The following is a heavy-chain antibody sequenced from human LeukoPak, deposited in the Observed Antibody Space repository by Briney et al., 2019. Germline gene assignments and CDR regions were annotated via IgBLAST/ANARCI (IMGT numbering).Heavy chain of an antibody. V-gene: IGHV3-48*02. Sequence: GGSLRLYCAASGFTFSTYTMKWVRQAPGKGLEWVSTVSDSRDVHYSDSVKGRFTISRDNARNSLYLQMNSLRDEDTAVYYCTRDGLHTAHFDYWGQGTLVTVSS. J-gene: IGHJ4*02. CDR1: GFTFSTYT. CDR3: TRDGLHTAHFDY. CDR2: VSDSRDV. D-gene: IGHD5-18*01.